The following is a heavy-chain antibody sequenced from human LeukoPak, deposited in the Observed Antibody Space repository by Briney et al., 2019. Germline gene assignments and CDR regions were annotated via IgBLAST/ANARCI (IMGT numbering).Heavy chain of an antibody. J-gene: IGHJ4*02. CDR2: ISGTSSII. Sequence: GGSLRLSCVASGFTFSTYSMSWVRQAPGKRPEWISYISGTSSIIYYVDSVKGRFTISRDNAENSLYLQMNSLRGEDTAVYYCARGVWVSDRSFDLWGQGTLVTVSS. D-gene: IGHD1-14*01. V-gene: IGHV3-48*01. CDR1: GFTFSTYS. CDR3: ARGVWVSDRSFDL.